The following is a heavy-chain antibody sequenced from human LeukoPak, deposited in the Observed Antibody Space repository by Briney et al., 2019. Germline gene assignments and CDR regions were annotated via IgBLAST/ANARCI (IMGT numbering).Heavy chain of an antibody. D-gene: IGHD5-12*01. J-gene: IGHJ4*02. CDR2: INHSGST. CDR3: ARSFLRVATISFDY. V-gene: IGHV4-34*01. CDR1: GGSFGGYY. Sequence: TSETLSLTCAVYGGSFGGYYWSWIRQPPGKGLEWIGEINHSGSTNYNPSLKSRVTISVDTSKNQFSLRLSSVTAADTAVYYCARSFLRVATISFDYWGQGTLVTVSS.